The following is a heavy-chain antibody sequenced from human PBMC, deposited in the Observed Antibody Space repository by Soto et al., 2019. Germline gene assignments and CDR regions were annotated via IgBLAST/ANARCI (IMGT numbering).Heavy chain of an antibody. J-gene: IGHJ6*02. D-gene: IGHD2-2*01. CDR1: GGTFSSYA. Sequence: SGKVSCKASGGTFSSYAISWVRQAPGQGLEWMGGIIPIFGTANYAQKFQGRVTITADESTSTAYMELSSLRSEDTAVYYCARDLGIVVVPAATRYYYYYYGMDVWGQGTTVTVS. V-gene: IGHV1-69*13. CDR2: IIPIFGTA. CDR3: ARDLGIVVVPAATRYYYYYYGMDV.